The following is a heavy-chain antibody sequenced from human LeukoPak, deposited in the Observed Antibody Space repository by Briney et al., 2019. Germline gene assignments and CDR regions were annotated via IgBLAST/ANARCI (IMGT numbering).Heavy chain of an antibody. Sequence: GGPLRLSCAASGFTFSSYAMSWVRQAPGKGLEWVSAISGSGGSTYYADSVKGRFTISRDNSKNTLYLQMNSLRAEDTAVYYCAKVSSSSPSFDYWGQGTLVTVSS. J-gene: IGHJ4*02. CDR3: AKVSSSSPSFDY. D-gene: IGHD6-6*01. CDR1: GFTFSSYA. CDR2: ISGSGGST. V-gene: IGHV3-23*01.